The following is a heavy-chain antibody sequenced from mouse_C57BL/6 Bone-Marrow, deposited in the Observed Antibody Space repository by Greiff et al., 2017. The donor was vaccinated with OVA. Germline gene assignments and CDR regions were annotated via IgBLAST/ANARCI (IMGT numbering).Heavy chain of an antibody. CDR3: ARGIYYDSLFAY. V-gene: IGHV1-52*01. CDR2: IDPSDSET. CDR1: GYTFTSYW. Sequence: QVQLQQPGAELVRPGSSVKLSCKASGYTFTSYWMHWVKQRPIQGLEWIGNIDPSDSETHYNQKFKDKATLTVDKSSSTAYMQLSSLTSEDSAVYYCARGIYYDSLFAYWGQGTLVTVS. D-gene: IGHD2-4*01. J-gene: IGHJ3*01.